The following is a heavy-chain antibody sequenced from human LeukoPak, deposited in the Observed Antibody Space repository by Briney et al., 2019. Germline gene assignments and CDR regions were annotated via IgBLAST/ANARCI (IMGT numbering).Heavy chain of an antibody. CDR1: GFTFSNYA. V-gene: IGHV3-23*01. J-gene: IGHJ4*02. CDR3: AKWGDYDILTGYYDSDY. D-gene: IGHD3-9*01. Sequence: GASLRLSCAASGFTFSNYAMSWVRQAPGKGLEWVSAITGSDDITYYADSVQGRFTISRDNSKNTLYLQVNSLRAEDTAIYYCAKWGDYDILTGYYDSDYWGQGTLVTVSS. CDR2: ITGSDDIT.